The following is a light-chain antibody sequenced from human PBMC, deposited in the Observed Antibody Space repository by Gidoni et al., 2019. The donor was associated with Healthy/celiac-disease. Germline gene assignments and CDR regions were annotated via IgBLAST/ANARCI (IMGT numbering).Light chain of an antibody. CDR2: WAS. V-gene: IGKV4-1*01. Sequence: VSLGARATINCKSSQSVLYSSNNKNFLAWYQQKPGQHPKLLIYWASTRESGVPDRFSGSGSGTDFTLTISSLQAEDVAVYYCQQYYSTPQTFGQGTKVEIK. J-gene: IGKJ1*01. CDR3: QQYYSTPQT. CDR1: QSVLYSSNNKNF.